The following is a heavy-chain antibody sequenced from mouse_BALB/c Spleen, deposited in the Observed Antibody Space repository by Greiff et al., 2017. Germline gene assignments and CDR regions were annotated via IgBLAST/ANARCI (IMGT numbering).Heavy chain of an antibody. Sequence: EVKLMESGGGLVKPGGSLKLSCAASGFTFSSYAMSWVRQSPEKRLEWVAEISSGGSYTYYPDTVTGRFTISRDNAKNTLYLEMSSLRSEDTAMYYCARGITTVVATDYAMDYWGQGTSVTVAA. CDR3: ARGITTVVATDYAMDY. V-gene: IGHV5-9-4*01. D-gene: IGHD1-1*01. CDR2: ISSGGSYT. CDR1: GFTFSSYA. J-gene: IGHJ4*01.